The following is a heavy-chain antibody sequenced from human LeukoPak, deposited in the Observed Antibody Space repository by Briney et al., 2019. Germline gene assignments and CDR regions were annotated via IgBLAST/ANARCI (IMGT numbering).Heavy chain of an antibody. CDR2: MNPNSGTT. J-gene: IGHJ4*02. Sequence: GASVKISCKASGYTFTSYDINWVGQATGQGLEWMGWMNPNSGTTGYEQKFQGRVTMTTNTTISTAYVELSSLRPGDTAVYYCERAMVGGHKLDYWGQGTLVSISS. CDR1: GYTFTSYD. V-gene: IGHV1-8*01. D-gene: IGHD2-15*01. CDR3: ERAMVGGHKLDY.